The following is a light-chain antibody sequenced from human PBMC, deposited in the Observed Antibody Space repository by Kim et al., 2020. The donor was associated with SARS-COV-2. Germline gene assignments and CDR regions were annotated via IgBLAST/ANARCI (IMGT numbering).Light chain of an antibody. CDR3: CSYAGSYV. V-gene: IGLV2-11*03. Sequence: SPGQSVTISCTGTTNNVGAFNSLSWYQQHPGKAPKVIIYNFINRPSGVPDRFSGSRSGNTASLTISGLQAEDEADYYCCSYAGSYVFGSGTKVTVL. CDR2: NFI. CDR1: TNNVGAFNS. J-gene: IGLJ1*01.